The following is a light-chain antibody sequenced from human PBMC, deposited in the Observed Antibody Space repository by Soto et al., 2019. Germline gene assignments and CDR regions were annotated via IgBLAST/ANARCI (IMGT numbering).Light chain of an antibody. CDR2: EVS. CDR3: CSYAGSSTSWV. J-gene: IGLJ3*02. V-gene: IGLV2-23*02. Sequence: QSVLTQPASVSGSPGQSITISCTGTSSDVGSYNLVSWYQQHPGKAPKLMIYEVSKRPSGVCNRFSGSKSGNTASLTISGLQAEDEADYYCCSYAGSSTSWVFGGGTKLTVL. CDR1: SSDVGSYNL.